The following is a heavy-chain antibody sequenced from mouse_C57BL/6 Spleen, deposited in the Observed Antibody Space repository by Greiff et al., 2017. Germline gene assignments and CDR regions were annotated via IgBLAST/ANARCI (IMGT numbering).Heavy chain of an antibody. CDR3: ASYDYDEGGYYAMDY. J-gene: IGHJ4*01. CDR1: GYSFTDYN. CDR2: INPNYGTT. V-gene: IGHV1-39*01. Sequence: EVKLQESGPELVKPGASVKISCKASGYSFTDYNMNWVKQSNGKSLEWIGVINPNYGTTSYNQKFKGKATLTVDQSSSTAYMQLNSLTSEDSAVYYCASYDYDEGGYYAMDYWGQGTSVTVSS. D-gene: IGHD2-4*01.